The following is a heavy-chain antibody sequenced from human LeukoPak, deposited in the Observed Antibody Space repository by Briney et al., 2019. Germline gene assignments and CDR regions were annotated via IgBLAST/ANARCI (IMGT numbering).Heavy chain of an antibody. CDR1: GYTFTSYG. CDR3: ARDNLEVGFDY. J-gene: IGHJ4*02. V-gene: IGHV1-69*04. D-gene: IGHD2-21*01. CDR2: IIPILGIA. Sequence: GASVKVSCKASGYTFTSYGISWVRQAPGQGLEWMGRIIPILGIANYAQKFQGRVTITADKSTSTAYMELSSLRSEDTAVYYCARDNLEVGFDYWGQGTLVTVSS.